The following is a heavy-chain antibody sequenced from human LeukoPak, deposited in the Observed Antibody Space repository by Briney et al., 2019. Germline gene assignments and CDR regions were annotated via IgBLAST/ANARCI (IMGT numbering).Heavy chain of an antibody. Sequence: GGSLRLSCAASGFTFSSYGMHWVRQAPGKGLAWVAVIWYDGSNKYYADSVKGRFTISRDNSKNTLYLQMNSLRAEDTAVYYCARVAVRYYPYYYYMDVWGKGTTVTVSS. D-gene: IGHD3-3*01. CDR2: IWYDGSNK. CDR3: ARVAVRYYPYYYYMDV. CDR1: GFTFSSYG. V-gene: IGHV3-33*01. J-gene: IGHJ6*03.